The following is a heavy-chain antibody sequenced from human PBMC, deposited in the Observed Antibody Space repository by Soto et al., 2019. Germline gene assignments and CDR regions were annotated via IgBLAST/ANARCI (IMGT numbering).Heavy chain of an antibody. CDR3: VREPSGLKDFDY. CDR1: GFAFSSYD. J-gene: IGHJ4*02. CDR2: INTDGGSI. D-gene: IGHD1-1*01. Sequence: GGSLRLSCAASGFAFSSYDMDWVRQAPGKGLEWVSYINTDGGSIHYAESVKGRFTISRDNARNSLSLQMNSLRVEDTAVYYCVREPSGLKDFDYWGQGALVTVSS. V-gene: IGHV3-48*01.